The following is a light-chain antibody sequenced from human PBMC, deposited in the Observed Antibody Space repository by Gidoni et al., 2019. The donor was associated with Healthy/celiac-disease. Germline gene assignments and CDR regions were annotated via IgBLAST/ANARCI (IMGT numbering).Light chain of an antibody. CDR2: GNS. CDR3: QSYDSSLSGWV. Sequence: HSVLTPPPSVSGAPGHRVTISCTGSSSHIGAGYDVPWYQQLPGTAPKLLIYGNSNRPSGVPDRFSGSKSGTSASLAITGLQAEDEADYYCQSYDSSLSGWVFGGGTKLXV. J-gene: IGLJ3*02. CDR1: SSHIGAGYD. V-gene: IGLV1-40*01.